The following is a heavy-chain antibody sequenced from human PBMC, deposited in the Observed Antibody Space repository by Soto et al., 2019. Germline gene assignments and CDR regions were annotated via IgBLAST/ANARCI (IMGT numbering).Heavy chain of an antibody. V-gene: IGHV4-59*02. CDR2: MYFGGSF. J-gene: IGHJ4*02. CDR1: GASVSHGY. CDR3: AKDRVPNDSSGYYSILTDS. Sequence: SETLSLTCNVSGASVSHGYWSWIRQPPGKGLEWIGFMYFGGSFNYNPSLTSRATISVETSKNQFSMKLTSVTASDTAVYYCAKDRVPNDSSGYYSILTDSWGQGTVVTVSS. D-gene: IGHD3-22*01.